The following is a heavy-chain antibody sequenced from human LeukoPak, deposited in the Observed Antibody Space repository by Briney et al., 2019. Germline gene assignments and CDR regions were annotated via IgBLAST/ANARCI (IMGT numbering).Heavy chain of an antibody. Sequence: SETLSLTCTVSGGSISSDYWSWIRQPPGKGLEWIGYIYYSGSTNYNPSLKSRVTISVDTSKNQFSLKLSSVTAADTAVYYCARGRSSGWYHYWGQGTLVTVSS. CDR3: ARGRSSGWYHY. V-gene: IGHV4-59*08. D-gene: IGHD6-19*01. J-gene: IGHJ4*02. CDR1: GGSISSDY. CDR2: IYYSGST.